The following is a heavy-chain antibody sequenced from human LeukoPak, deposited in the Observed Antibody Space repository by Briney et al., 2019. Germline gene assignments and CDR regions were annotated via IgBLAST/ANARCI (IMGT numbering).Heavy chain of an antibody. V-gene: IGHV3-21*01. D-gene: IGHD3-10*02. J-gene: IGHJ6*04. Sequence: PGGSLRLSCAASGFTFSSYSMNWVRQAPGKGLEWVSSITSSSRSISYADSVKGRFTISRDNAKNSLYLQMNSLRAEDTAVYYCAELGITMIGGVWGKGTTVTISS. CDR1: GFTFSSYS. CDR3: AELGITMIGGV. CDR2: ITSSSRSI.